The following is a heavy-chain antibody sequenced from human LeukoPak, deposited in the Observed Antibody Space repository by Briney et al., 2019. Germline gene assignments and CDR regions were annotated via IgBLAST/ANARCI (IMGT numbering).Heavy chain of an antibody. V-gene: IGHV3-7*01. J-gene: IGHJ6*03. CDR1: GFTFSSYW. D-gene: IGHD3-22*01. Sequence: GGSLRLSCVASGFTFSSYWMSWVRQAPGKGLEWVANIKQDGSEKYYVDSVKGRFTISRDNAKNSLYLQMNSLRAEDTAVYYCARDLGYYGSSLPFGIYMDVWGKGTTVTVS. CDR2: IKQDGSEK. CDR3: ARDLGYYGSSLPFGIYMDV.